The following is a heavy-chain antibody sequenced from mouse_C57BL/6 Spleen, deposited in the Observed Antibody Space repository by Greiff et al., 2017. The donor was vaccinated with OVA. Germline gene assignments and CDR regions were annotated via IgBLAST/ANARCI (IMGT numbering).Heavy chain of an antibody. CDR3: ARDAYDYDNAMDY. V-gene: IGHV7-1*01. J-gene: IGHJ4*01. D-gene: IGHD2-4*01. Sequence: EVMLVESGGGLVQSGRSLRLSCATSGFTFSDFYMEWVRQAPGKGLEWIAASRNKANDYTTEYSASVKGRFIVSRDTSQSILYLQMNALRAEDTAIYYCARDAYDYDNAMDYWGQGTSVTVSS. CDR1: GFTFSDFY. CDR2: SRNKANDYTT.